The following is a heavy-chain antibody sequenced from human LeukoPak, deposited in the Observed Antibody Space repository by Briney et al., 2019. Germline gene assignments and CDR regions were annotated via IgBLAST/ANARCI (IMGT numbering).Heavy chain of an antibody. CDR2: INHSGST. CDR3: ARGINYYDSSGYYYGSRLKNWCDP. Sequence: PSETLSLTCAVYGVSFSGYYMSWIRQPPGKGLEWMGDINHSGSTKYNPSLKSRVTISVDTSKNQFSLKLSSVTAADTAVYYCARGINYYDSSGYYYGSRLKNWCDPWGQGTLVTVSS. V-gene: IGHV4-34*01. CDR1: GVSFSGYY. D-gene: IGHD3-22*01. J-gene: IGHJ5*02.